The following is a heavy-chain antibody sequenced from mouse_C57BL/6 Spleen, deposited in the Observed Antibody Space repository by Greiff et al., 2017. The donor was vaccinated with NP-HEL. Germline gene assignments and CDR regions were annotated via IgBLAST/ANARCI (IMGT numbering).Heavy chain of an antibody. J-gene: IGHJ2*01. D-gene: IGHD4-1*01. V-gene: IGHV1-59*01. CDR3: ARLTGTGGYYFDY. CDR1: GYTFTSYW. CDR2: IDPSDSYT. Sequence: QVQLQQPGAELVRPGTSVKLSCKASGYTFTSYWMHWVKQRPGQGLEWIGVIDPSDSYTNYNQKFKGKATLTVDTSSSTAYMQLSSLTSEDSAVYYCARLTGTGGYYFDYWGQGTTLTVSS.